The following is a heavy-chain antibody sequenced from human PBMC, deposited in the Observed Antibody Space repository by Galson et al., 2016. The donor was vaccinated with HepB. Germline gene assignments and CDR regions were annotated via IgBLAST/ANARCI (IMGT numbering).Heavy chain of an antibody. J-gene: IGHJ5*02. V-gene: IGHV4-59*08. CDR1: GGSISPYY. CDR2: IYYSGST. Sequence: SETLSLTCTVSGGSISPYYWSWIRQPPGKGLEWIGYIYYSGSTNYNPSLKSRVFISVDTSKNQFSLKLSSVTAADTAVYYCARRRNYYDSSGFYHDYFDPWGQGTLVTVSS. D-gene: IGHD3-22*01. CDR3: ARRRNYYDSSGFYHDYFDP.